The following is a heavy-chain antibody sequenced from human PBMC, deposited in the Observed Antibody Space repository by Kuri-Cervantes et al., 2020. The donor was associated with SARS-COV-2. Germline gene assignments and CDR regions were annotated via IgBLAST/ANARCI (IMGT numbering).Heavy chain of an antibody. CDR3: ARGFPTVTTWLGYYYYGMDV. D-gene: IGHD4-17*01. Sequence: GGSLRLSCAASGFTFSSYSMNWVRQAPGKGLEWVSYISSSSGTIYYADSVKGRFTISRDNAKNSLYLQMNSLRAEDTAVYYCARGFPTVTTWLGYYYYGMDVWGQGTTVTVSS. V-gene: IGHV3-48*01. CDR2: ISSSSGTI. J-gene: IGHJ6*02. CDR1: GFTFSSYS.